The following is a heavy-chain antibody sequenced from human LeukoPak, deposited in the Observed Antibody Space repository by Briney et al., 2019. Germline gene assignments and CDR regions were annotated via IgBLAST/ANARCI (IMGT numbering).Heavy chain of an antibody. CDR1: EFTFKNAW. J-gene: IGHJ4*02. Sequence: GGSLRLSCAASEFTFKNAWMNWVRQAPGKGLEWVGRIRSKTDGGTTDYAAPVRGRFTISRDDSKNMLYLQMNSLKTEDTAVYYCSTGLIPTTGYYWGQGTLVAVSS. V-gene: IGHV3-15*01. CDR2: IRSKTDGGTT. D-gene: IGHD1-1*01. CDR3: STGLIPTTGYY.